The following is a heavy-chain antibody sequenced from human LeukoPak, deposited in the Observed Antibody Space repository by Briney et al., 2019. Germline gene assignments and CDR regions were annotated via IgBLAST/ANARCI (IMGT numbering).Heavy chain of an antibody. J-gene: IGHJ4*02. D-gene: IGHD4-17*01. Sequence: SGTLSLTCTVSGGSISGGYWWSWVRRPPGKGLEWIGEIYHSGTTNYNSSLKSRVTISVDKSKNQVTLELSSVTAADTAVYYCARWGPATVTAFDYWGQGTLVTVSS. CDR1: GGSISGGYW. CDR2: IYHSGTT. CDR3: ARWGPATVTAFDY. V-gene: IGHV4-4*02.